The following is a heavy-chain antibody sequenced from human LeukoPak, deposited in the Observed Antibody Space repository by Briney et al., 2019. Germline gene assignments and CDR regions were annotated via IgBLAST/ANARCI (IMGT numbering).Heavy chain of an antibody. J-gene: IGHJ5*02. Sequence: GGSLRLSCAASGFTFSSYSMNWVRQAPGKGLEWVSFISSSSSYIYYADSVKGRFTISRDNAKNSLYLQKNSLRAEDTAVYYCARNGGSSWYDNWFDPWGQGTLVTVSS. CDR2: ISSSSSYI. CDR1: GFTFSSYS. D-gene: IGHD6-13*01. V-gene: IGHV3-21*04. CDR3: ARNGGSSWYDNWFDP.